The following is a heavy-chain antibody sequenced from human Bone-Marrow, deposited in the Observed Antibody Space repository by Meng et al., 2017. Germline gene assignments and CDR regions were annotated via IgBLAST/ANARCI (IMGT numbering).Heavy chain of an antibody. D-gene: IGHD2-2*02. CDR1: GGSGRGYY. Sequence: QVQLQQWGAGRLKPAETRSRTGAGEGGSGRGYYWSWIRQPPGKGLEWIGEINHSGSTNYNPSLKSRVTISVDTSKNQFSLKLSSVTAADTAVYYCARGSGSPEYCSSTSCYSGGWFDPWGQGTLVTVSS. CDR3: ARGSGSPEYCSSTSCYSGGWFDP. CDR2: INHSGST. J-gene: IGHJ5*02. V-gene: IGHV4-34*01.